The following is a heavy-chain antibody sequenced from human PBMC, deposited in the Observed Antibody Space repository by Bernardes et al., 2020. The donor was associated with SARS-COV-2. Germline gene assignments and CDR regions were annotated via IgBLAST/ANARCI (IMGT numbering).Heavy chain of an antibody. CDR1: GYTFTGYY. CDR2: INPNSGGT. J-gene: IGHJ6*02. V-gene: IGHV1-2*02. D-gene: IGHD3-10*01. Sequence: SEKAVWKASGYTFTGYYMDWVRQTPGQGLEWMGWINPNSGGTNYAQKFQGRLTMTRDTSISTAYMELSRLRSDDTAVYYCARETMVRAGYGMDVWGQGTTVTVSS. CDR3: ARETMVRAGYGMDV.